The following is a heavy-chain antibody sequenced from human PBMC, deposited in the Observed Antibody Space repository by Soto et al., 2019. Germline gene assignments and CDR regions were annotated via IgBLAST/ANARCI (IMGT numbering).Heavy chain of an antibody. J-gene: IGHJ5*02. CDR2: IIPIFGTA. V-gene: IGHV1-69*13. D-gene: IGHD1-26*01. Sequence: SVKVSCKASGGTFSSYAISWVRQAPGQGLEWMGGIIPIFGTANYAQKFQGRVTITADESTSTAYMELSSLRSEDTAVYYCGRQGGLVEGNWFDPWGQGTLVTVSS. CDR1: GGTFSSYA. CDR3: GRQGGLVEGNWFDP.